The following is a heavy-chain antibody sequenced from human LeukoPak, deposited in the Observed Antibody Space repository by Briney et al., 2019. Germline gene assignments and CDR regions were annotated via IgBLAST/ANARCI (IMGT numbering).Heavy chain of an antibody. V-gene: IGHV3-23*01. D-gene: IGHD1-1*01. CDR1: GFTFSSYA. Sequence: GGSLRLSCAASGFTFSSYAMSWVRQAPGKGLEWVSAISGSGGSTYYADSVKGRFTISRDNSKNTLYLQMNSLRAEDTAVYYCAKFRVRQLERRFGMDVWGQGTTDTVSS. J-gene: IGHJ6*02. CDR3: AKFRVRQLERRFGMDV. CDR2: ISGSGGST.